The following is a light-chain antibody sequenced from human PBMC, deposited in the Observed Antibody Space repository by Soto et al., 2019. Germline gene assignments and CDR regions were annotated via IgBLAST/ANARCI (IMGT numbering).Light chain of an antibody. CDR3: QQYNNWPIT. CDR2: GAS. V-gene: IGKV3-15*01. Sequence: EIVMTQSPATLSVSPGERATLSCRASQNILSNLAWYQQKPGQAPRLLIYGASTRATGIPVRFSGSGSGTEFTLTINSLQSEDFEIYYCQQYNNWPITFGQGTKVDIK. CDR1: QNILSN. J-gene: IGKJ1*01.